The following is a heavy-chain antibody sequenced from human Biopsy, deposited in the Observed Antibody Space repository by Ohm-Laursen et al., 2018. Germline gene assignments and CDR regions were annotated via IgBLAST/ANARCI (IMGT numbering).Heavy chain of an antibody. V-gene: IGHV4-59*01. CDR3: ARVRGGFLEWFDY. CDR1: GEPMGTYY. D-gene: IGHD3-3*01. Sequence: SETLSLTCPVSGEPMGTYYWTWIRQPPGKGLEWIASIYYSGTTNKNPSLKSRVTISVDTSKRQFYLELSSVTAADTAIYYCARVRGGFLEWFDYWGQGTLITVSS. J-gene: IGHJ5*01. CDR2: IYYSGTT.